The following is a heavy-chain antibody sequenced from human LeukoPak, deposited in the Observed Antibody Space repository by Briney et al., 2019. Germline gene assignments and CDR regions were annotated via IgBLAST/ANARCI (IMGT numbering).Heavy chain of an antibody. Sequence: AGGSLRLSCAASGFTFSSYGMHWVRQAPGKGLEWVAFIRYDGSNKYYADSVKGRFTISRDNSKNTLYLQMNSLRAEDTAVYYCAKDRSCSSTSCSDILDYWGQGTLVTVSS. J-gene: IGHJ4*02. D-gene: IGHD2-2*01. V-gene: IGHV3-30*02. CDR2: IRYDGSNK. CDR1: GFTFSSYG. CDR3: AKDRSCSSTSCSDILDY.